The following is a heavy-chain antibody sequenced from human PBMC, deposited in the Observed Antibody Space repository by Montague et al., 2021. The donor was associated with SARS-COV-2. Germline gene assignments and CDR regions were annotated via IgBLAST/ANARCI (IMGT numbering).Heavy chain of an antibody. CDR3: ARDRNMIRGIFPYYSGMDA. CDR1: EFTFSTYE. Sequence: SLRLSCAASEFTFSTYEMNWVRQAPGKGLEWVSYISGSGTTIYYADSVKGRFTISRDNAKKSLYLQMNSLRAEDTGIYYCARDRNMIRGIFPYYSGMDAWGQGTTVTVSS. D-gene: IGHD3-10*01. CDR2: ISGSGTTI. J-gene: IGHJ6*02. V-gene: IGHV3-48*03.